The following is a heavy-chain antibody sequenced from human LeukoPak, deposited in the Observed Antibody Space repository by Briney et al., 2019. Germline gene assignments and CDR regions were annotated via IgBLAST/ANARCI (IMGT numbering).Heavy chain of an antibody. CDR1: GFTFSSYS. J-gene: IGHJ4*02. V-gene: IGHV3-21*01. Sequence: GGSLRLSCAASGFTFSSYSMNWVRRAPGRGLEWVSSISTRIDYMYYAGSVKGRFTISRDNAKNSLYLQMNSLRAEDTAVYYCARAIFSRGWYLVDYWGQGTLVTVSS. D-gene: IGHD6-19*01. CDR3: ARAIFSRGWYLVDY. CDR2: ISTRIDYM.